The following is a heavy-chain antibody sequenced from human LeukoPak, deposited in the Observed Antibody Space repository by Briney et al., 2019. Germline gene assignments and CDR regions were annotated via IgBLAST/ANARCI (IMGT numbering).Heavy chain of an antibody. J-gene: IGHJ4*02. Sequence: SEALSLTCTVSGGSISSYYWSWIRQPPGKGLEWIGYIYYSGSTNYNPSLKSRVTISVDTSKNQFSLKLSSVIAADTAVYYCASATQQLVHWGQGTLVTVSS. V-gene: IGHV4-59*08. CDR2: IYYSGST. CDR1: GGSISSYY. D-gene: IGHD6-13*01. CDR3: ASATQQLVH.